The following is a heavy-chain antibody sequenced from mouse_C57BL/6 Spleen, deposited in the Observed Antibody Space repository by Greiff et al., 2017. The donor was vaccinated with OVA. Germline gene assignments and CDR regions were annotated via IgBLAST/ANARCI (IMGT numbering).Heavy chain of an antibody. V-gene: IGHV1-55*01. D-gene: IGHD2-4*01. CDR3: ARRGGDDYDVWYFDV. CDR2: IYPGSGST. J-gene: IGHJ1*03. Sequence: QVQLQQPGAELVKPGASVKMSCKASGYTFTSYWITWVKQRPGQGLEWIGDIYPGSGSTNYNEKFKSKATLTVDTSSSTAYMQLSSLTSEDSAVYYCARRGGDDYDVWYFDVWGTGTTVTVSS. CDR1: GYTFTSYW.